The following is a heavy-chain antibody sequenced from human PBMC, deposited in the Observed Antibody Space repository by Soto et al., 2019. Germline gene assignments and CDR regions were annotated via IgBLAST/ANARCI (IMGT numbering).Heavy chain of an antibody. CDR2: ISYDGSNK. Sequence: QVQLVESGGGVVQPGRSLRLSCAASGFTFSSYGMHWVRQAPGKGLEWVAVISYDGSNKYYADSVKGRFTISRDNSKNTLYLQMNSLRAEDTAVYYCAKSMGPLQYYYYGMDVWGQGTTVTVSS. V-gene: IGHV3-30*18. CDR3: AKSMGPLQYYYYGMDV. J-gene: IGHJ6*02. D-gene: IGHD1-26*01. CDR1: GFTFSSYG.